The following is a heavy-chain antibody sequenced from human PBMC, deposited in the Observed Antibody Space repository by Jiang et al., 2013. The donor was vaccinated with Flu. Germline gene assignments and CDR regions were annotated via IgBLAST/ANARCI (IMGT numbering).Heavy chain of an antibody. CDR2: IIPILGIA. Sequence: FSSYAISWVRQAPGQGLEWMGRIIPILGIANYAQKFQGRVTITADKSTSTAYMELSSLRSEDTAVYYCARDSYGFSFSMDVWGQGTTVTVSS. D-gene: IGHD5-18*01. CDR1: FSSYA. J-gene: IGHJ6*02. V-gene: IGHV1-69*04. CDR3: ARDSYGFSFSMDV.